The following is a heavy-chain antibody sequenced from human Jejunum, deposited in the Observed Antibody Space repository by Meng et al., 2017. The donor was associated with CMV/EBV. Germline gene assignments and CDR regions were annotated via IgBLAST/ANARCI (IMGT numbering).Heavy chain of an antibody. J-gene: IGHJ6*02. V-gene: IGHV1-18*01. Sequence: VRQAPGQGLEWMGWISGYNGNVKYGQNLQGRVTMTTDTSTSTAYMELKSLRSNDTAVYYCARHLYCSSTITCYLTTHYQYHGMDVWGQGTTVTVSS. D-gene: IGHD2-2*01. CDR2: ISGYNGNV. CDR3: ARHLYCSSTITCYLTTHYQYHGMDV.